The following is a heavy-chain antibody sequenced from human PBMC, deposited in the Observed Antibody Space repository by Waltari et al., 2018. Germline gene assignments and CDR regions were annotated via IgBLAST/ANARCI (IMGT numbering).Heavy chain of an antibody. V-gene: IGHV5-51*01. J-gene: IGHJ4*02. CDR1: GYSFTSSW. CDR2: IYPGDSDT. Sequence: EVQLVQSGAEVKKPGESLKISCRGSGYSFTSSWIGWVRQMPGKGREWMGIIYPGDSDTRYSPSFQGQVTISADKSISTAYLQWSSLKASDTAMYYCARLRYYYDSSGPSEAYFDYWGQGTLVTVSS. D-gene: IGHD3-22*01. CDR3: ARLRYYYDSSGPSEAYFDY.